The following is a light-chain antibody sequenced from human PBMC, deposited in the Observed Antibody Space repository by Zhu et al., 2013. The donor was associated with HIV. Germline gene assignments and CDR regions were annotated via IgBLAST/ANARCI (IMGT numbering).Light chain of an antibody. CDR1: QSISNS. CDR2: DAS. CDR3: QHRSEGPPYT. J-gene: IGKJ3*01. Sequence: EIVLTQSPVSLSLSPGERATLSCRASQSISNSLGWYQQRPGQVPRLLIYDASTRATGIPARFSGAGSGTDFTLTISSLEPEDVAVYFCQHRSEGPPYTFGPGTKVDIK. V-gene: IGKV3-11*01.